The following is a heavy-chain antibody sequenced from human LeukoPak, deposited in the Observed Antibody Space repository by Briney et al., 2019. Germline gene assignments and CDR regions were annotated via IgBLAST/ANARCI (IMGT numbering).Heavy chain of an antibody. V-gene: IGHV3-48*03. CDR2: ISSSGSTI. CDR1: GFTFSSYE. D-gene: IGHD3-10*01. Sequence: GGSLRLSCAASGFTFSSYEMNWVRQAPGKGLEWVSYISSSGSTIYYTDSVKGRFTISRDNAKNSLYLQMNSLRAEDTAVYYCARVLLAYYYGSGSYYIPFHYWGQGTLVTVSS. CDR3: ARVLLAYYYGSGSYYIPFHY. J-gene: IGHJ4*02.